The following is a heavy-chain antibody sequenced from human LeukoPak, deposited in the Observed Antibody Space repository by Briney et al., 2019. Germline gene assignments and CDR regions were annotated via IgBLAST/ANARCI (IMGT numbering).Heavy chain of an antibody. CDR2: IRSKADSYAT. CDR3: TRRSRYYYYMDV. Sequence: GGSLRLSCAASGLPFSGSAMHWVRQASAKGLEWVCRIRSKADSYATAYAASVKGRFTISRDDSKITAYLQMNSLKTEDTAVYYCTRRSRYYYYMDVWGKGTTVTVSS. V-gene: IGHV3-73*01. CDR1: GLPFSGSA. J-gene: IGHJ6*03.